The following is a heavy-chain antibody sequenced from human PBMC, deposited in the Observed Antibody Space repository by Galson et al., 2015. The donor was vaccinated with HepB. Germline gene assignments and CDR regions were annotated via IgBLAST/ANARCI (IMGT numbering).Heavy chain of an antibody. V-gene: IGHV1-18*01. D-gene: IGHD6-19*01. CDR3: AGLIAVAGTRFLRFDP. Sequence: SVKVSCKASGDTFANFGITWVRQAPGQGLEWMGWISPSNGNTNYAEKLQGRVTMTTDISTSTAYMELRSLTSDDTAVYYCAGLIAVAGTRFLRFDPWGQGTLVTVSS. J-gene: IGHJ5*02. CDR1: GDTFANFG. CDR2: ISPSNGNT.